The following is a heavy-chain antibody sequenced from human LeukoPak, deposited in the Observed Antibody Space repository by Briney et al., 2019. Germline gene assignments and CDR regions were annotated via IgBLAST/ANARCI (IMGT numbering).Heavy chain of an antibody. V-gene: IGHV3-73*01. J-gene: IGHJ1*01. CDR1: GFTFSGSA. CDR3: TSSPWWRAVAKFPEYFQH. CDR2: IRSKANSYAT. Sequence: GGSLRLSCAASGFTFSGSAMHWVRQASGKGLEWVGRIRSKANSYATAYAASVKGRSTISRDDSKNTAYLQMNSLKTEDTAVYYCTSSPWWRAVAKFPEYFQHWGQGTLVTVSS. D-gene: IGHD6-19*01.